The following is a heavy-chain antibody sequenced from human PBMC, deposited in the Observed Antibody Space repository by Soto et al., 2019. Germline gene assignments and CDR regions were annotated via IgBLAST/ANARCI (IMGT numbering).Heavy chain of an antibody. CDR2: INSAESST. CDR3: ARDGRFGEGDYGMDV. J-gene: IGHJ6*02. CDR1: GFTFSSYW. V-gene: IGHV3-74*01. D-gene: IGHD3-10*01. Sequence: EVQLVESGGGLVQPGGSLRLSCAASGFTFSSYWMHWVRQAPGKGLVWVSRINSAESSTRYADSVMGRIIISRDNANNTLELQMDSLRAEDTAVYYCARDGRFGEGDYGMDVWGQWTKVTVSS.